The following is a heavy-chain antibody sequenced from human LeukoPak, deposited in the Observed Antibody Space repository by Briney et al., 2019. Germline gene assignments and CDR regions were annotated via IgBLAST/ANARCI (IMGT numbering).Heavy chain of an antibody. CDR3: AKDQPVTIFGALDDAFDI. V-gene: IGHV3-33*06. CDR1: GFSFSAYG. D-gene: IGHD3-3*01. Sequence: GGSLRLSCAASGFSFSAYGVPWVRQAPGKGLEWVAVIWYDGSSKDYADSVKGRFTISRDNSKNTLYLQMNSLRAEDTAVYYCAKDQPVTIFGALDDAFDIWGQGTMVTVSS. J-gene: IGHJ3*02. CDR2: IWYDGSSK.